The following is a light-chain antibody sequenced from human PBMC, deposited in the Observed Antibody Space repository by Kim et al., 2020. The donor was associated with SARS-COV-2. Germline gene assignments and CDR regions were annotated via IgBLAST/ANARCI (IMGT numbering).Light chain of an antibody. Sequence: STGDRVTITCRASQSISSYLAWYQQKPGKAPKLLIYAASTLQSGVPSRFSGSGSGTDFTLTISCLQSEDFATYYCQQYYSYPPSTFGQGTRLEIK. CDR3: QQYYSYPPST. J-gene: IGKJ5*01. CDR2: AAS. CDR1: QSISSY. V-gene: IGKV1-8*01.